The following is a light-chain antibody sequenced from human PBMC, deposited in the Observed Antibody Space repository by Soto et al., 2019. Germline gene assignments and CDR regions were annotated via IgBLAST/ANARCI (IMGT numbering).Light chain of an antibody. CDR1: SSNIGSNY. V-gene: IGLV1-47*01. Sequence: QSVLTQPPSASGTPGQRVTISCSGSSSNIGSNYVYWYQQLPGTAPKLLIYRNNQRPSGVPDRFSGSKSGTSASLAISGLPSDDLPDYYCPAWDDSLSAHVFGTGTKLTVL. J-gene: IGLJ1*01. CDR3: PAWDDSLSAHV. CDR2: RNN.